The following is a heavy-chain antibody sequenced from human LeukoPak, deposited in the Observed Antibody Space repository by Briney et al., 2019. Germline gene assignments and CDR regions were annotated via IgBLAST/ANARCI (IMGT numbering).Heavy chain of an antibody. CDR1: GGSISSYY. CDR3: AGWQTDIVY. CDR2: IYYSGSH. Sequence: SETLSLTCTVSGGSISSYYWSWIRQPPGKGLEWIGYIYYSGSHNYYPSLKSRVTISVDTSKNQFPLRLSSVTAAHTAVYYRAGWQTDIVYWGQGTLVSVSS. V-gene: IGHV4-59*01. D-gene: IGHD2-15*01. J-gene: IGHJ4*02.